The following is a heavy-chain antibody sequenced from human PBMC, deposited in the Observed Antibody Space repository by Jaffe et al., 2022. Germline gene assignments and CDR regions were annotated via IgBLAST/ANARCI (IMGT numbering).Heavy chain of an antibody. J-gene: IGHJ6*03. D-gene: IGHD3-3*01. CDR2: IYHSGST. CDR3: ARAATYYDFWSGYYGDYYYYYMDV. Sequence: QVQLQESGPGLVKPSGTLSLTCAVSGGSISSSNWWSWVRQPPGKGLEWIGEIYHSGSTNYNPSLKSRVTISVDKSKNQFSLKLSSVTAADTAVYYCARAATYYDFWSGYYGDYYYYYMDVWGKGTTVTVSS. CDR1: GGSISSSNW. V-gene: IGHV4-4*02.